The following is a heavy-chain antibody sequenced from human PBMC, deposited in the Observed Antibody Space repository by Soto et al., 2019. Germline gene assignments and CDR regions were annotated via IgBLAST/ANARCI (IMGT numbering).Heavy chain of an antibody. CDR2: IWFDGSNK. Sequence: QVQLVESGGGVVQPGRSLRLSCAASGFTFSSYGMNWVRQAPGKGLEWVAVIWFDGSNKYYADSVRGRFTISRDNSKNTGWMQMNSLRAEETAVYYCARGSGGRQLDYWGQGTLVTVSA. D-gene: IGHD6-19*01. CDR1: GFTFSSYG. CDR3: ARGSGGRQLDY. V-gene: IGHV3-33*01. J-gene: IGHJ4*02.